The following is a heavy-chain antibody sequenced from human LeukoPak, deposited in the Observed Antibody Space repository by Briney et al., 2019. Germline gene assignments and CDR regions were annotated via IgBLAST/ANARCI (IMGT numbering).Heavy chain of an antibody. CDR2: FDPEDGET. D-gene: IGHD5-12*01. Sequence: ASVKVSCKVSGYTLTELSMHWVRQAPGKGLEWMGGFDPEDGETIYAQKFQGRVTMTEDTSTDTAYMELSSLRSEDTAVYYCATDLATIRKKDYWGQGTLFTVSS. J-gene: IGHJ4*02. CDR1: GYTLTELS. V-gene: IGHV1-24*01. CDR3: ATDLATIRKKDY.